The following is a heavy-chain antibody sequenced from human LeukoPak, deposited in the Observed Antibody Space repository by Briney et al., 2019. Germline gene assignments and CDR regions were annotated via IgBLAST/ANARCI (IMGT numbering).Heavy chain of an antibody. V-gene: IGHV4-4*02. CDR3: ARLRELSVGYFDD. D-gene: IGHD2/OR15-2a*01. J-gene: IGHJ4*02. Sequence: SETLSLTCAVSGGSISSSNWWSWVRQPPGKGLEWIGEIYHSGSTNYNPSLKSRVTISVDTSKNQFSLKLSPVTAADTAVYYCARLRELSVGYFDDWGQGTLVTVSS. CDR2: IYHSGST. CDR1: GGSISSSNW.